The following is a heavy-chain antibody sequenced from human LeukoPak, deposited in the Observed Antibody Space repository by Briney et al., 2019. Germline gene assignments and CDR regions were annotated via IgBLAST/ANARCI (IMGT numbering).Heavy chain of an antibody. CDR3: ARARRGGRGAFDI. D-gene: IGHD2-15*01. V-gene: IGHV3-20*04. CDR2: FNWNGGST. CDR1: GFTFDDYG. Sequence: GGSLRLSCAASGFTFDDYGMSWVRQAPGKGLEWVSGFNWNGGSTGYADSVKGRFTISRDNAKNSLYLQMNSLRAEDPALYYCARARRGGRGAFDIWAQGAMVTVSS. J-gene: IGHJ3*02.